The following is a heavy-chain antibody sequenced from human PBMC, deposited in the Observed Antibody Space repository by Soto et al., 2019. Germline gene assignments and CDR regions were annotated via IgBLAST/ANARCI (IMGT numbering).Heavy chain of an antibody. CDR3: ARGPTVTYYYYGMDV. V-gene: IGHV4-59*12. CDR2: IYYSGST. Sequence: SSETLSLTCTVSGGSISSYYWSWIRQPPGKGLEWIGYIYYSGSTNYNPSLRSRVTISVDTSKSQFSLKLSSVTAADTAVYYCARGPTVTYYYYGMDVWGQGTTVTVS. D-gene: IGHD4-4*01. J-gene: IGHJ6*02. CDR1: GGSISSYY.